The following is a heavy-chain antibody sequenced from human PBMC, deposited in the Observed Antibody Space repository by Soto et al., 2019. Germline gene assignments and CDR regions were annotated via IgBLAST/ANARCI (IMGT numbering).Heavy chain of an antibody. D-gene: IGHD1-26*01. CDR3: AKGSGWELLGDAFDI. CDR2: ISYDGSNK. Sequence: ESGGGVVQPGRSLRLSCAASGFTFSSYGMHWVRQAPGKGLEWVAVISYDGSNKYYADSVKGRFTISRDNSKNTLYLQMNSLRAEDTAVYYCAKGSGWELLGDAFDIWGQGTMVTVSS. J-gene: IGHJ3*02. V-gene: IGHV3-30*18. CDR1: GFTFSSYG.